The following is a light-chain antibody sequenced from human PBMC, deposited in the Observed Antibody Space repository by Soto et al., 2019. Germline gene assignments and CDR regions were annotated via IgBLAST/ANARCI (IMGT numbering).Light chain of an antibody. J-gene: IGKJ1*01. Sequence: DVQMTQSPSSLSASVGDSLTLTFRASQTVTSYLNWYQQKPGKAPKLLIYAASTLQSGVPSRFSGSGSGTEFTLTISSLQPDDFSTYYCQQYHSYWTFGQGTKVDIK. V-gene: IGKV1-5*01. CDR3: QQYHSYWT. CDR1: QTVTSY. CDR2: AAS.